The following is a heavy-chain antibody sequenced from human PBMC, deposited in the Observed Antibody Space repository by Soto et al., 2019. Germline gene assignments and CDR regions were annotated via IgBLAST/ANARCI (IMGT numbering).Heavy chain of an antibody. Sequence: LRLSCVASGFTFTSYAMHWVRQAPGKGLEWVAVISNDGNSKYYADSVQGRFTISRDNSKNTLYLQINSLRVEDTAVYYCARVRALEIAVRPVDYWGQGTLVTAPQ. V-gene: IGHV3-30-3*01. CDR3: ARVRALEIAVRPVDY. CDR2: ISNDGNSK. J-gene: IGHJ4*02. D-gene: IGHD6-13*01. CDR1: GFTFTSYA.